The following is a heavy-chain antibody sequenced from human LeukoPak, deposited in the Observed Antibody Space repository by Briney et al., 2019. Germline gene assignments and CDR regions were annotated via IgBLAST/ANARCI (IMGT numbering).Heavy chain of an antibody. CDR3: VKGCSYTGCYTSEK. CDR1: GFTFSSYE. V-gene: IGHV3-23*01. J-gene: IGHJ4*02. D-gene: IGHD2-2*02. Sequence: GGSLRLSYAASGFTFSSYEMNWVRQAPGKGLEWVSTISGSGDSTHYADSVKGRFTISRDNSENTLYMQMNSLRVEDTAVYYCVKGCSYTGCYTSEKWGQGALVTVSS. CDR2: ISGSGDST.